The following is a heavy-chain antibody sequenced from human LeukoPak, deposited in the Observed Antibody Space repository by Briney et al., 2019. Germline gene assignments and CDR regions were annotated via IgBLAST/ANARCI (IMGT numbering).Heavy chain of an antibody. J-gene: IGHJ6*03. CDR1: GGSISSYY. CDR3: ARGDFWSGYYYYMDV. CDR2: IYTSGST. Sequence: SETLSLTCTVSGGSISSYYWSWIRQPAGKGLEWIGRIYTSGSTNYNPSLKSRVTISVDKSKNQFSLKLSSVTAADTAVYYCARGDFWSGYYYYMDVWGKGTTVTVSS. V-gene: IGHV4-4*07. D-gene: IGHD3-3*01.